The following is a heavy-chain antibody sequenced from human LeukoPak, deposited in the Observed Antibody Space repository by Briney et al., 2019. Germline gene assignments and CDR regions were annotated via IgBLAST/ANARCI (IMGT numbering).Heavy chain of an antibody. CDR2: IYYSGST. CDR1: GDSISSRSYY. D-gene: IGHD4-23*01. CDR3: ARVSPARPPAVDFDY. Sequence: PSETLSLTCTVSGDSISSRSYYWGWIRQPPGKGLEWIGSIYYSGSTYYNPSLKSRVTISVNTSKNQFSLKLSSVTAADTAVYYCARVSPARPPAVDFDYWGQGTLVTVSS. V-gene: IGHV4-39*01. J-gene: IGHJ4*02.